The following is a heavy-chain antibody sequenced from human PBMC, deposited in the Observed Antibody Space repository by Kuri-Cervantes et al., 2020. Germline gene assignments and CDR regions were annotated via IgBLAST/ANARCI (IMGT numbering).Heavy chain of an antibody. J-gene: IGHJ6*02. D-gene: IGHD2-2*01. CDR1: GFTFSSYG. CDR2: IWYDGSNK. Sequence: GESLEISCAASGFTFSSYGMHWVRQAPGKGLEWVAVIWYDGSNKYYADSVKGRFTISRDNSKNTLYLQMNSLRDEDTAVYYCARMIIVVVPAAIEHVGGMDVWGQGTTVTVSS. V-gene: IGHV3-33*01. CDR3: ARMIIVVVPAAIEHVGGMDV.